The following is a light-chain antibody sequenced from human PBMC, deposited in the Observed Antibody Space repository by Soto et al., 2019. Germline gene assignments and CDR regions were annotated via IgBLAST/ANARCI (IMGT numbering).Light chain of an antibody. CDR3: QQVNNYPLI. V-gene: IGKV1-9*01. CDR1: QGLSSY. Sequence: IPLTQSPPSLSASVGDRVTITCRASQGLSSYLAWYQQKPGKAPKLLIYAASTLQSGVPSRFSGSGSETDFTLTINSLQPEDFATYYCQQVNNYPLIFGGGTKVEI. J-gene: IGKJ4*01. CDR2: AAS.